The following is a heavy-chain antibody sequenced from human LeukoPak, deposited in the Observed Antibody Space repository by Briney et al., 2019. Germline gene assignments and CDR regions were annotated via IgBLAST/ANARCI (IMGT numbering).Heavy chain of an antibody. CDR1: GYTLTELS. D-gene: IGHD6-13*01. Sequence: GASVKVSCKVSGYTLTELSMHWVRQAPGKGLEWMGGFDPEDGETIYAQKFQGRVTMTEDTSTDTAYMELSSLRSEDTAVFYCARVAAGGNRFWFDSWGQGTLVTVSS. CDR3: ARVAAGGNRFWFDS. CDR2: FDPEDGET. V-gene: IGHV1-24*01. J-gene: IGHJ5*01.